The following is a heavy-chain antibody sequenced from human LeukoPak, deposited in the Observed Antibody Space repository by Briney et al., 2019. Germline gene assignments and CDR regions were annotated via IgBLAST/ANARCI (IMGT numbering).Heavy chain of an antibody. CDR1: GGTFSSYA. Sequence: ASVKVSCKASGGTFSSYAISWVRQAPGQGLEWMGGIIPIFGTANYAQKFQGRVTITADESTSTAYMELSGLRSEDTAVYYCYGYDSSGSSGYWGQGTLVTVSS. D-gene: IGHD3-22*01. J-gene: IGHJ4*02. V-gene: IGHV1-69*13. CDR2: IIPIFGTA. CDR3: YGYDSSGSSGY.